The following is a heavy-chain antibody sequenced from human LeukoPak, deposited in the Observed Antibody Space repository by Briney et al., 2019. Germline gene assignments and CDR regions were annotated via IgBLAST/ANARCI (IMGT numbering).Heavy chain of an antibody. V-gene: IGHV1-69*10. J-gene: IGHJ5*02. D-gene: IGHD6-6*01. CDR3: AREGQLVHWFDP. CDR2: IIPILGIA. Sequence: GASVKVSCKASGGTFSGYTISWVRQAPGQGLEWMGRIIPILGIANYAQKFQGRVTITADKSTSTAYMELSSLRSEDTAVYYCAREGQLVHWFDPWGQGTLVTVSS. CDR1: GGTFSGYT.